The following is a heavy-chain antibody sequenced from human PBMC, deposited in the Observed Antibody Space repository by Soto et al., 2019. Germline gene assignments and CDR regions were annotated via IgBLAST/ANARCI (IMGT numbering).Heavy chain of an antibody. CDR3: ARARSWYGTVDDAFDI. J-gene: IGHJ3*02. CDR2: MNPNSGNT. D-gene: IGHD6-13*01. V-gene: IGHV1-8*01. CDR1: GYTFTSYD. Sequence: GASVKVSCKASGYTFTSYDINWVRQATGQGLEWMGWMNPNSGNTGYAQKFQGRVTMTRNTSVSTAYMELSSLRSEDTAVYYCARARSWYGTVDDAFDIWGQGTMVTVSS.